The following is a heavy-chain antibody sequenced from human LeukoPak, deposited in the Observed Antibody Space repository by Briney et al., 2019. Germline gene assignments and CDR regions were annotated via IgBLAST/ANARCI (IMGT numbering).Heavy chain of an antibody. CDR1: GYTFTSYY. CDR3: ARMQRRITMIHDAFDI. V-gene: IGHV1-46*01. D-gene: IGHD3-22*01. J-gene: IGHJ3*02. CDR2: INPSGGST. Sequence: ASVKVSCKASGYTFTSYYMHWVRQAPGQGLEWMGIINPSGGSTSYAQMFQGRVTMTRDMSMSTVYMELSSLKSEDTAVYYCARMQRRITMIHDAFDIWGQGTMVTVSS.